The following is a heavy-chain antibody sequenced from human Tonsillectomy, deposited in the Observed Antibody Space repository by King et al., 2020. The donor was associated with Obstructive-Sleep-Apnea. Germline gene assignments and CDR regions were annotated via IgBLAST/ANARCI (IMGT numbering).Heavy chain of an antibody. Sequence: VQLVESGGGMVQPGGSLRLSCLASGFTFSSYAIIWVRQAPGKGLEGVSAINNRGTTFYAASRRGRFNIPRDNSKYTVNLQVNSLRAEDTALYYCAKEGGGSGIYWVDSWGQGTLVTVSS. V-gene: IGHV3-23*04. CDR1: GFTFSSYA. J-gene: IGHJ4*02. CDR2: INNRGTT. CDR3: AKEGGGSGIYWVDS. D-gene: IGHD3-10*01.